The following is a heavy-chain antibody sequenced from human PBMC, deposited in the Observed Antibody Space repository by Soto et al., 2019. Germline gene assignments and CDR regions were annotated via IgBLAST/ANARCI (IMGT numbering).Heavy chain of an antibody. CDR2: IYPGDSDT. V-gene: IGHV5-51*01. CDR3: ARSIYLAGYYYYGMDV. CDR1: GYSFTSYW. D-gene: IGHD3-9*01. J-gene: IGHJ6*02. Sequence: GESLKISCKGSGYSFTSYWIGWVRQMPGKGLEWMGSIYPGDSDTRYSPSFQGQVTISADKSISTAYLQWSSLKASDTAMYYCARSIYLAGYYYYGMDVWGQGTTVTVSS.